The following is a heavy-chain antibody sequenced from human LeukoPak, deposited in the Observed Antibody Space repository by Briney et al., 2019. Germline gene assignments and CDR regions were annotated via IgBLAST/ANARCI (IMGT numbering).Heavy chain of an antibody. D-gene: IGHD1-14*01. V-gene: IGHV4-38-2*02. CDR2: IHHSGTT. J-gene: IGHJ4*02. CDR1: GYSISTSYY. Sequence: PSETLSLTCTVSGYSISTSYYWGWIRPPPGKGLEWVGSIHHSGTTYYNPSLKSRVTISLAKSKNQFSLKLSSVTAADTAVYYCARGVRSNFDYWGQGTLVTVSS. CDR3: ARGVRSNFDY.